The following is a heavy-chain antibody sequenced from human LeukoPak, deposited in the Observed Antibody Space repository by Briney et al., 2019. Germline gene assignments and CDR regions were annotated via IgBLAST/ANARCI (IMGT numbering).Heavy chain of an antibody. CDR1: GFTFDDYA. V-gene: IGHV3-9*01. Sequence: PGGSLRLSCAASGFTFDDYAMHWVRQAPGKGLEWVSGISWNSGSIGYADSVKGRFTISRDNAKNSLYLQMNSLRAEDTALYYCAKDSATNYYGSGSFDYWGQGTLVTVSS. CDR3: AKDSATNYYGSGSFDY. J-gene: IGHJ4*02. CDR2: ISWNSGSI. D-gene: IGHD3-10*01.